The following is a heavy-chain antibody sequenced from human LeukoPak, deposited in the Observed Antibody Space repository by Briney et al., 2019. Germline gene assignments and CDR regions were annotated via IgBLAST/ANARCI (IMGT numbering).Heavy chain of an antibody. D-gene: IGHD1-14*01. CDR2: INPNSGGT. CDR1: GYTFIGYY. J-gene: IGHJ4*02. CDR3: AKGHTIRSFDS. Sequence: ASVKVSCKASGYTFIGYYMHWVRQAPGQGLEWMGWINPNSGGTNYAQKSQGRVTMTRDRSISTAYMELSRLRSDDTAVYYCAKGHTIRSFDSWGQGTLVTVSS. V-gene: IGHV1-2*02.